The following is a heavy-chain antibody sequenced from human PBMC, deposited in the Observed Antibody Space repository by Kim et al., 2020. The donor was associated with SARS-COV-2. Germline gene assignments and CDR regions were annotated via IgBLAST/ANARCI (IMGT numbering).Heavy chain of an antibody. CDR3: ASNGGSSSPVTREFDP. J-gene: IGHJ5*02. CDR2: INTNTGNP. Sequence: ASVKVSCKASGYTFTSYAMNWVRQAPGQGLEWMGWINTNTGNPTYAQGFTGRFVFSLDTSLSTAYLQISSLKAEDTAVYYCASNGGSSSPVTREFDPWGQGTLVTVSS. V-gene: IGHV7-4-1*02. CDR1: GYTFTSYA. D-gene: IGHD6-13*01.